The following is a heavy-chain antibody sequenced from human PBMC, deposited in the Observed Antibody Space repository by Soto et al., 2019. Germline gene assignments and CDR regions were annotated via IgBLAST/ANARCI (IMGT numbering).Heavy chain of an antibody. Sequence: ASVKVSCKTSGDTFTNHFIHWARQAPGQRPMWMGCINPVNGDTKYSQNFQDRLTFGRDTSASSAYMELTSLRSEDTAVFYCARDSNNNWWGPWAWGQETLVSVSS. J-gene: IGHJ5*02. D-gene: IGHD2-15*01. CDR2: INPVNGDT. V-gene: IGHV1-3*01. CDR1: GDTFTNHF. CDR3: ARDSNNNWWGPWA.